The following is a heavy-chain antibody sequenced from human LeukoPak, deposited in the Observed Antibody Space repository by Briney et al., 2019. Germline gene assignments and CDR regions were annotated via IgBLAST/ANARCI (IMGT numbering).Heavy chain of an antibody. CDR1: EYTLTDLS. CDR3: ATDRSNYDRYVFDY. Sequence: ASVKVSCKVSEYTLTDLSMHWVRQAPGKGLEWMGGFDPEDGKTIYAQKFQGRVTMTEDTSTDTSYMELSSLRSEDTAVYFCATDRSNYDRYVFDYWGQGTLVTVSS. V-gene: IGHV1-24*01. CDR2: FDPEDGKT. J-gene: IGHJ4*02. D-gene: IGHD3-22*01.